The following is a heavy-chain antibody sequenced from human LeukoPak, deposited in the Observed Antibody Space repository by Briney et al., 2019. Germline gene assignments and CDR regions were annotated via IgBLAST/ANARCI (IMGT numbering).Heavy chain of an antibody. J-gene: IGHJ4*02. CDR3: ARQDGSATYYFDS. V-gene: IGHV5-51*01. CDR1: GYSFTRYW. D-gene: IGHD3-10*01. Sequence: PGESLKISCKGSGYSFTRYWIAWVRQMPGKDLEWMGIIYPGDSDARYSPSFQGQVTISVDKSISTAYLQWGSLKASDTAMYYCARQDGSATYYFDSWGQGTLVTASS. CDR2: IYPGDSDA.